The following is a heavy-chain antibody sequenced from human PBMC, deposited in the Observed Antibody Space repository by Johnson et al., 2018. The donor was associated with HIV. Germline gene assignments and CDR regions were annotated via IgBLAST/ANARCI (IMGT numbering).Heavy chain of an antibody. Sequence: QVQLVESGGGLVKPGGSLRLSCAASGFTFGDYYMSWIRQAPGKGLEWVSYIRSSGRTIYYVDSVKGRFTISRDNTKNSLYLQMNSVRDDDTAVYYCARGQWLVPGAFDIWGQGTMVTVSS. V-gene: IGHV3-11*04. D-gene: IGHD6-19*01. CDR1: GFTFGDYY. CDR3: ARGQWLVPGAFDI. CDR2: IRSSGRTI. J-gene: IGHJ3*02.